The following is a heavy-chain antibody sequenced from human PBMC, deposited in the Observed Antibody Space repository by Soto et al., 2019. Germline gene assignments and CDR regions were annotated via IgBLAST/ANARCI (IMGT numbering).Heavy chain of an antibody. CDR1: GLTFSRYA. CDR2: INPSGDIT. Sequence: EEQLLESGGGLVQPGGSLRLSCAASGLTFSRYAMSWVRQAPGKGLEWVSIINPSGDITYYGDSVKGRFTISRDNSKNTRSLQMNSLRAEETAVYYCAKGLRPSALTTNDFNDRGQGTLVTVS. CDR3: AKGLRPSALTTNDFND. V-gene: IGHV3-23*01. D-gene: IGHD4-17*01. J-gene: IGHJ4*02.